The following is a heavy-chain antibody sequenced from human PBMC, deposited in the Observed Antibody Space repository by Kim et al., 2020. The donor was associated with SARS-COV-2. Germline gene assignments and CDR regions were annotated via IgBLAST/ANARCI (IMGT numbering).Heavy chain of an antibody. Sequence: GGSLRLSCAASGFIYSDYYMNRIRQAPGKGLEWVSYISNSGDTIYYADFVKGRFTISRDNAKKTLYLQMNSLSPEDTAVYYCARDSYSSGYYDAFDVWGQGTMVTVSS. J-gene: IGHJ3*01. CDR1: GFIYSDYY. CDR2: ISNSGDTI. CDR3: ARDSYSSGYYDAFDV. D-gene: IGHD3-22*01. V-gene: IGHV3-11*01.